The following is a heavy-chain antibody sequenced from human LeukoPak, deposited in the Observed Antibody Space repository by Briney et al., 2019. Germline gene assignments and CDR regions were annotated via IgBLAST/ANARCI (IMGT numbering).Heavy chain of an antibody. CDR3: AKDKAVLPLYYFDY. Sequence: GGSLRLSCAASGFTFSSYSMNWVRQAPGKGLEWVSYISSSSGTIYYADTVKGRFTISTDNAKNSLYLQMNSLRGEDTAVYYWAKDKAVLPLYYFDYWGQGTLVTVSS. V-gene: IGHV3-48*01. J-gene: IGHJ4*02. CDR1: GFTFSSYS. D-gene: IGHD2-15*01. CDR2: ISSSSGTI.